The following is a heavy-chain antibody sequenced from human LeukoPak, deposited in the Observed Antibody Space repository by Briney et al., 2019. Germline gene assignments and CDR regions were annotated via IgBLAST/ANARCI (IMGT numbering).Heavy chain of an antibody. Sequence: SETLSLTWAVYGGSFSTYYWSWVRQPRGNGPEWIGEINQSGSTNYNPSLKSRVTVSIDTSKNQFSLKLSSVTAADTAIYFCARHGLGRGGYITRQYHYYMYVWGTGTTVTVSS. V-gene: IGHV4-34*01. CDR1: GGSFSTYY. J-gene: IGHJ6*03. CDR2: INQSGST. D-gene: IGHD3-10*01. CDR3: ARHGLGRGGYITRQYHYYMYV.